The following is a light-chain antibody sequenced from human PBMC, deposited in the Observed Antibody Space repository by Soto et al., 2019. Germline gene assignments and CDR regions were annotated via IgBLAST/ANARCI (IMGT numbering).Light chain of an antibody. Sequence: EIVMTQSPVTLSVSPGERATLXXRASQSVSNNLAWYQQKPGQAPRIXISGASSRAADIPDRFSGSGSGTDFTLTINRLEPEDFAVYYCQQYDSSPRTFGQGTKVDIK. CDR2: GAS. V-gene: IGKV3-20*01. CDR1: QSVSNN. J-gene: IGKJ1*01. CDR3: QQYDSSPRT.